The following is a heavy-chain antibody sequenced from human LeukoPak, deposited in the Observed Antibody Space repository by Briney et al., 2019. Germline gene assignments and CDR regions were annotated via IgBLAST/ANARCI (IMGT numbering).Heavy chain of an antibody. CDR3: ARGGYGYPFDY. CDR1: GGTFSSYT. CDR2: IIPILGIA. Sequence: GASVKVSCKASGGTFSSYTISWVRQAPGQGLEWMGRIIPILGIANYAQKFQGRVTITADKSTSTAYMELSSLRSEDTAMYYCARGGYGYPFDYWGQGTLVTVSS. D-gene: IGHD5-18*01. V-gene: IGHV1-69*02. J-gene: IGHJ4*02.